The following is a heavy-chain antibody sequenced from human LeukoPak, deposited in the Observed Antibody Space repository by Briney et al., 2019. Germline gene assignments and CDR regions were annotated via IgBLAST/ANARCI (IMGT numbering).Heavy chain of an antibody. D-gene: IGHD1-1*01. Sequence: GGSLRLSCAASGLSFIYAMSWVRQAPGKGLEWVSSISGGGAGTYYADSVRGRFTISRDNPKNTLYLQMNSLRAEDTALYYCAKDFVRYNIQFDYWGQGALVTVSS. CDR3: AKDFVRYNIQFDY. CDR2: ISGGGAGT. CDR1: GLSFIYA. J-gene: IGHJ4*02. V-gene: IGHV3-23*01.